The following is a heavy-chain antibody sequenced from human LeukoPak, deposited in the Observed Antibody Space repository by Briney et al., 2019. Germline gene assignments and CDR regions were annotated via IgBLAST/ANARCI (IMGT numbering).Heavy chain of an antibody. J-gene: IGHJ6*02. D-gene: IGHD5/OR15-5a*01. CDR3: ARGDSTNQDGDYYGLDV. CDR2: IIPILGIA. CDR1: GGTFSSYA. V-gene: IGHV1-69*04. Sequence: GASVKVSCKASGGTFSSYAISWVRQAPGQGLEWMGRIIPILGIANYAQKFQGRVTVTADKSTSTAYMELSSLRSEDTAVYYCARGDSTNQDGDYYGLDVWGQGTTVTVSS.